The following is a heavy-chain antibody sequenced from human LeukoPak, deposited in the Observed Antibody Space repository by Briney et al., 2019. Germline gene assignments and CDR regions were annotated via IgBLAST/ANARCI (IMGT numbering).Heavy chain of an antibody. D-gene: IGHD2-21*02. Sequence: ASVKVSCKTSGYAFINYAINWVRQAPGQGLEWMGWINTNTGNPTYAQDFTGRFVFSLDTSVSTTYLQISSLETEDTAIYYCARSNNDGDFLGVGFDYWGQGALVTVSS. V-gene: IGHV7-4-1*02. CDR3: ARSNNDGDFLGVGFDY. CDR1: GYAFINYA. CDR2: INTNTGNP. J-gene: IGHJ4*02.